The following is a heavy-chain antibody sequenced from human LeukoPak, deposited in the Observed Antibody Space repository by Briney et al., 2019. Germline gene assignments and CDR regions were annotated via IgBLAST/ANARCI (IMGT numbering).Heavy chain of an antibody. CDR1: GGSISSSSYY. CDR2: IYYSGST. D-gene: IGHD5-18*01. Sequence: SETLSLTCTVSGGSISSSSYYWGWIRQPPGKGLEWIGSIYYSGSTYYNPSLKSRVTISVDTSKNQFSLKLSSVTAADTAVYYCARDSYGPYGDWGQGTLVTVSS. CDR3: ARDSYGPYGD. J-gene: IGHJ4*02. V-gene: IGHV4-39*07.